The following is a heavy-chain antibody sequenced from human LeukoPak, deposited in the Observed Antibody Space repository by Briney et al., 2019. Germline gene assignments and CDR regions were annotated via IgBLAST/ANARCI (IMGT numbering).Heavy chain of an antibody. D-gene: IGHD2-2*01. V-gene: IGHV3-48*04. CDR1: GFTFSSYS. J-gene: IGHJ4*02. Sequence: GGSLRLSCAASGFTFSSYSMNWVRQAPGKGLEWVSYISSSSSTIYYADSVKGRFTISRDNAKNSLYLQMNSLRAGDTAVYYCAKDSPIVVVPAASDERRYWGQGTLVTVSS. CDR3: AKDSPIVVVPAASDERRY. CDR2: ISSSSSTI.